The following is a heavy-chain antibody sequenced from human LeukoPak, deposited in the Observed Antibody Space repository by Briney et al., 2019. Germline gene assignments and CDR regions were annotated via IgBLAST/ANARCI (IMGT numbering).Heavy chain of an antibody. CDR1: GYSFTSYW. V-gene: IGHV5-51*01. J-gene: IGHJ4*02. CDR2: IYPGDSDT. Sequence: GESLKISCKGSGYSFTSYWIGWVRQMPGKGLERMGIIYPGDSDTSYRPSFRGQVTISADKSISTAYLQWSSLRASDTAMYYCVRLIGHSGRYYFPFDYWGQGTLVTVSS. CDR3: VRLIGHSGRYYFPFDY. D-gene: IGHD1-26*01.